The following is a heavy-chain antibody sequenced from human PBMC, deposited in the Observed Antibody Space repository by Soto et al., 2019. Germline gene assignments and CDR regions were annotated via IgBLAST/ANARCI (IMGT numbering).Heavy chain of an antibody. V-gene: IGHV3-30*03. D-gene: IGHD2-2*01. CDR1: GFTFRIYG. J-gene: IGHJ6*02. CDR2: ISYDGSNK. Sequence: GGSLRLSCAASGFTFRIYGMHWVRQAPGKGLEWVAVISYDGSNKYYADSVTGRFTISRDDSKNTLYLQMNSLKTEDTAVYYCTTPERYCSITSCPNRYYYYYYGMAVWGQGTTDTVSS. CDR3: TTPERYCSITSCPNRYYYYYYGMAV.